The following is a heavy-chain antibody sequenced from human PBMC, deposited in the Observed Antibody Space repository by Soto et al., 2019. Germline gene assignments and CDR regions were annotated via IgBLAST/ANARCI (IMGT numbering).Heavy chain of an antibody. Sequence: PVGSLRLSCAASVCTVSSNYMSCVRQSPGKWLEWVSVIYSGGSTYYADSVRGRFTISRDNSKNTLYLQMKSLRAEDTAVYYCARDPTAQRHGMQVWGQATTVIVS. CDR2: IYSGGST. CDR3: ARDPTAQRHGMQV. V-gene: IGHV3-53*01. CDR1: VCTVSSNY. J-gene: IGHJ6*02. D-gene: IGHD1-26*01.